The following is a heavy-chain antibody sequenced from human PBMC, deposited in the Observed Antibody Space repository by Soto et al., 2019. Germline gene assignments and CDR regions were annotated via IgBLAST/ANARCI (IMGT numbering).Heavy chain of an antibody. J-gene: IGHJ4*02. V-gene: IGHV3-21*01. CDR1: GFTFSGYS. CDR3: ARNPYYYDTSGYYY. CDR2: ISSSSSFI. Sequence: EVQLVESGGGLVKPGGSLRLSCAASGFTFSGYSMNWVRQAPGKGVEWVSSISSSSSFIYYADSLKGRFTISRDNAKNSLYLQMNSLRAEDTAVYYCARNPYYYDTSGYYYWGQGTLVTVSS. D-gene: IGHD3-22*01.